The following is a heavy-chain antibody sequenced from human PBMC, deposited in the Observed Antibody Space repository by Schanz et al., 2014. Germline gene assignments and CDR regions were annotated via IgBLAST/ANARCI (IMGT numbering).Heavy chain of an antibody. CDR2: ISVYHGHT. Sequence: QVQLVQSGAEVKKPGASVRVSCKASGYSFTTYDVNWVRQATGQGLEWMGWISVYHGHTNYAEKVHGRVTMTTDTSTSTAYMELRSLRSDDTAVYYCARETTIITGGAFDVWGQGTMXTVSS. D-gene: IGHD3-9*01. J-gene: IGHJ3*01. CDR1: GYSFTTYD. V-gene: IGHV1-18*01. CDR3: ARETTIITGGAFDV.